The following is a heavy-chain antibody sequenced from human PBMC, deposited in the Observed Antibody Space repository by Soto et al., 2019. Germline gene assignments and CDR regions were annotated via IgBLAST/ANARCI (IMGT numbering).Heavy chain of an antibody. Sequence: EVQLVESGGGLVQPGGSLRLSCAASGFTVSSNYMSWVRQAPGKWLEWVSVIYSGGSTYYADSVKGRFTISRDNSKNTLYLQMNSLRAADTAVYYCARGERDNILTGYRIPYCDFWGQGTLVTVSS. J-gene: IGHJ4*02. D-gene: IGHD3-9*01. CDR3: ARGERDNILTGYRIPYCDF. V-gene: IGHV3-66*01. CDR1: GFTVSSNY. CDR2: IYSGGST.